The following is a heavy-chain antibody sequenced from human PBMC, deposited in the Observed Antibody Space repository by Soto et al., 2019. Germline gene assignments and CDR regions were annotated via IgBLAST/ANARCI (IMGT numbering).Heavy chain of an antibody. Sequence: PXGSLRLSCAASGFIFSNHAMSWVRQVPGKGLEWVSGISAGGNLIYYADSVRGRFTMSRDNSKNMLYPQMNSLRAEDTAVYFCAKRQGIGAAAKNFDFWGQGARVTVSS. CDR1: GFIFSNHA. CDR3: AKRQGIGAAAKNFDF. J-gene: IGHJ4*02. D-gene: IGHD6-13*01. CDR2: ISAGGNLI. V-gene: IGHV3-23*01.